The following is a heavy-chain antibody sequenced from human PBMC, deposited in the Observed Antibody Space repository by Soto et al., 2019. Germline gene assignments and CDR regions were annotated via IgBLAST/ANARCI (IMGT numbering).Heavy chain of an antibody. CDR2: IYWDDDK. CDR1: GFSLSTSGVG. CDR3: AHRTSGRITMVRGVTHFDY. J-gene: IGHJ4*02. V-gene: IGHV2-5*02. D-gene: IGHD3-10*01. Sequence: QITLKESGPTLVKPTQTLTLTCTFSGFSLSTSGVGVGWIRQPPGKALEWLALIYWDDDKRYSPSQKSRLTITKDTSKNQVVLTMTNMDPVDTATYYCAHRTSGRITMVRGVTHFDYWGQGTLVTVSS.